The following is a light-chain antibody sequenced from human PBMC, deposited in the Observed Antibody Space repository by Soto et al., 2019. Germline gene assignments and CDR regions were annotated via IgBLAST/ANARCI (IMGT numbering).Light chain of an antibody. CDR2: DVS. V-gene: IGLV2-14*01. CDR1: SSDVGGYDY. Sequence: VLTQPASVSGSPGQSIAISCTGTSSDVGGYDYVSWYQQHPGKAPKLMIYDVSNRPSGVSNRFSGSKSDNTASLTISGLQAEDEADYYCSSYTSSSTYVFGTGTKVTVL. CDR3: SSYTSSSTYV. J-gene: IGLJ1*01.